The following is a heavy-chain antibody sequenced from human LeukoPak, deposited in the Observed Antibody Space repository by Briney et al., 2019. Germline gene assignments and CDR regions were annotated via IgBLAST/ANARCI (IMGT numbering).Heavy chain of an antibody. CDR3: AKDREGFGVFIDY. D-gene: IGHD3-10*01. CDR1: GFTFSSYS. J-gene: IGHJ4*02. V-gene: IGHV3-21*01. Sequence: GGSLRLSCAASGFTFSSYSMNWVRQAPGKGLEWVSSISSSSSYIYYADSVKGRFTISRDNSKNTLYLQMNSLRAEDTAVYYCAKDREGFGVFIDYWGQGTLVTVSS. CDR2: ISSSSSYI.